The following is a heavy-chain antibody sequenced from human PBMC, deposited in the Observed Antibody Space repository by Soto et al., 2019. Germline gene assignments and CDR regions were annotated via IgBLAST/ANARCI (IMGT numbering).Heavy chain of an antibody. Sequence: QVQLVQSGAEVKKPGSSVKVSCHASGGTFSSYAISWVRPAPGQGLEWMGGIIPLFEPPSHAHKFRARLTITADASTSTAYMELSSMKSADTAVDYCGVNRGLGSSWSLDHWGQGTLVTVSS. CDR1: GGTFSSYA. D-gene: IGHD6-13*01. CDR3: GVNRGLGSSWSLDH. CDR2: IIPLFEPP. V-gene: IGHV1-69*01. J-gene: IGHJ4*02.